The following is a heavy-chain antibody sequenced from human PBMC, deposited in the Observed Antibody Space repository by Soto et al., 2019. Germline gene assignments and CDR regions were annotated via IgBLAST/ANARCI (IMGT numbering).Heavy chain of an antibody. CDR1: GFTFSSHS. D-gene: IGHD3-22*01. CDR3: ATGEYYYDSSGYYYC. V-gene: IGHV3-21*01. Sequence: GGSLRLSCAASGFTFSSHSMNWVRQAPGKGLEWVSSISSSSSYIYYADSVKGRFTISRDNAKNSLYLQMNSLRAEDTAVYYCATGEYYYDSSGYYYCWGQGTLVTVSS. J-gene: IGHJ4*02. CDR2: ISSSSSYI.